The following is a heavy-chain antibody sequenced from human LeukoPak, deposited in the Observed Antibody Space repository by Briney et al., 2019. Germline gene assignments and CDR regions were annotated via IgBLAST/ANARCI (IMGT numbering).Heavy chain of an antibody. D-gene: IGHD3-22*01. CDR2: INAANGST. Sequence: GASVKVSCKASGYTFTSYGIGWVRQAPGQRLEWMGWINAANGSTKYSQKFQGRVTITRDTSASRAYMELSSLRSEDTAVYYCAGTYYYDSSGYYPAFDYWGQGTLVTVSS. V-gene: IGHV1-3*01. CDR1: GYTFTSYG. CDR3: AGTYYYDSSGYYPAFDY. J-gene: IGHJ4*02.